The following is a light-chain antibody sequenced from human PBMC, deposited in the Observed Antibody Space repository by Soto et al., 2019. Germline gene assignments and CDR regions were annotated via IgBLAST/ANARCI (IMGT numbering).Light chain of an antibody. CDR3: QQYNNWPWT. CDR2: GAS. J-gene: IGKJ1*01. V-gene: IGKV3-15*01. Sequence: EIGRTQSTETLSVSPGERGTLSCRASQSVITNLAWYQDKPGQAPRLLIYGASSRATGIPARFSGSGSGTELTLTISSLQSEDFAVYYCQQYNNWPWTFGQGTKVDIK. CDR1: QSVITN.